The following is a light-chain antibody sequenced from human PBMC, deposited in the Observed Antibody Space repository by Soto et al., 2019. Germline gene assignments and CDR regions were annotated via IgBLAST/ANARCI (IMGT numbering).Light chain of an antibody. V-gene: IGLV2-23*02. Sequence: QSALTQPASVSGSPGQSIAISCTGSSSDIGIYKYVSWYQQHPGKVPKLIIYEVTNRPSGVSNRFSGSKSGNTPSLTISGLQAEDEADYYCCSYAGHSTYVFAGGTKVTVL. CDR2: EVT. J-gene: IGLJ1*01. CDR1: SSDIGIYKY. CDR3: CSYAGHSTYV.